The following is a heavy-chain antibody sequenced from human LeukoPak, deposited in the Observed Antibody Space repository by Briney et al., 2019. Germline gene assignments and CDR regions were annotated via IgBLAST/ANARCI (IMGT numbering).Heavy chain of an antibody. J-gene: IGHJ4*02. V-gene: IGHV3-72*01. Sequence: GGSLRLSCAASGFTFSDHYMDWVRLAPGKGLEWVRRTRNKANSYTTEYAASVKGRFTISRDDSRNSLYLQMNSLKSEDTAVYYCVRVVHITANYPFDYWGQGTLVTVSS. D-gene: IGHD2-21*01. CDR3: VRVVHITANYPFDY. CDR1: GFTFSDHY. CDR2: TRNKANSYTT.